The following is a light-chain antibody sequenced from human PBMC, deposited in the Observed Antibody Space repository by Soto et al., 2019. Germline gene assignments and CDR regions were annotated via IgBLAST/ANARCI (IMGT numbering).Light chain of an antibody. CDR1: SSDVGGYDY. Sequence: QSVLTQPPSASGSPGQSVTISCTGTSSDVGGYDYVSWYQQHPGKAPKPMIYEVTIRLSGVSDRFSGSKSGNTASLTISGLQAEDEGDYFCCSYVGPYSYVFGSGTKVTVL. J-gene: IGLJ1*01. V-gene: IGLV2-8*01. CDR3: CSYVGPYSYV. CDR2: EVT.